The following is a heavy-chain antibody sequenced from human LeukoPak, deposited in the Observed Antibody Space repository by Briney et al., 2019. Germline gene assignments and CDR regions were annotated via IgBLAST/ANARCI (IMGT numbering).Heavy chain of an antibody. CDR1: GFTFSNAY. V-gene: IGHV3-15*07. J-gene: IGHJ4*02. Sequence: GGSLRLSCAASGFTFSNAYMNWVRQAPGKGLEWVGRIKPKTDGETTENAAPVKDRFSISRDDSKSMMYLQMNSLKTEDTAVYYCITPLPYSAQGGQGTLVTVSS. D-gene: IGHD2-21*01. CDR3: ITPLPYSAQ. CDR2: IKPKTDGETT.